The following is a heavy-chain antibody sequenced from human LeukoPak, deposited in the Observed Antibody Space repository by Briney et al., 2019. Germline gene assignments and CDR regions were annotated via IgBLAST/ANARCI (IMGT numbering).Heavy chain of an antibody. V-gene: IGHV3-30*02. J-gene: IGHJ4*02. CDR1: GFTFSSYG. D-gene: IGHD6-19*01. Sequence: GGSLRLSCAASGFTFSSYGMHWVRQAPGKGLEWVAFIRYDGSNKYYADSVKGRFTISRDNSKNTLYLQMNSMRAEDTAVYYCAKDGPRYSSGHQKVDYWGQGTLVTVSS. CDR3: AKDGPRYSSGHQKVDY. CDR2: IRYDGSNK.